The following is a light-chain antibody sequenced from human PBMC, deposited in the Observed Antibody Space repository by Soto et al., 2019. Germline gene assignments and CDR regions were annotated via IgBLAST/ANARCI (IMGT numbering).Light chain of an antibody. J-gene: IGKJ4*01. V-gene: IGKV1-9*01. CDR1: QDITSF. Sequence: DIQLTQSPSFLSASVGGRVTLTCRASQDITSFLAWYQQKSGKAPKLLIYAASTLQSGVPSRFSGSGSGTEFTLTISSLQPEDFATYYCQQVDSYPVTFGGGTKVDIK. CDR3: QQVDSYPVT. CDR2: AAS.